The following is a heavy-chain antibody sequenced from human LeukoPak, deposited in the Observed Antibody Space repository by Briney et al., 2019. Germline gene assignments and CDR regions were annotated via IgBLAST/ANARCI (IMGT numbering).Heavy chain of an antibody. Sequence: ASVKVSCKASGGTFSSYAMSWVRQAPGKGLEWVSAISGSGGSTYYADSVKGRFTISRDNSKNALYLQMNSLRAEDTAVYYCPVVVVPAALDYWGQGTLVTVSS. CDR1: GGTFSSYA. D-gene: IGHD2-2*01. CDR3: PVVVVPAALDY. CDR2: ISGSGGST. J-gene: IGHJ4*02. V-gene: IGHV3-23*01.